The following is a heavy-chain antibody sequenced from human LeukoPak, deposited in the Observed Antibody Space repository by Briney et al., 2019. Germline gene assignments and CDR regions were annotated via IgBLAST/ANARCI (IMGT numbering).Heavy chain of an antibody. CDR3: ARGRRYSSSWSLYRTNWFDP. V-gene: IGHV4-34*01. CDR1: GGSFSGYY. Sequence: SETLSLTCAVYGGSFSGYYWSWIRQPPGKGLEWSGEINHSGSTNYNPSLKSRVTISVDTSKNQFSLKLSSVTGADTAVYYCARGRRYSSSWSLYRTNWFDPWGQGTLVTVSS. D-gene: IGHD6-13*01. CDR2: INHSGST. J-gene: IGHJ5*02.